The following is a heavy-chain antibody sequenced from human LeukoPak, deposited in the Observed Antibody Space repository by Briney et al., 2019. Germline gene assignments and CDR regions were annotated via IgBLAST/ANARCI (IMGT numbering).Heavy chain of an antibody. CDR3: ARDLVGATTSDY. J-gene: IGHJ4*02. D-gene: IGHD1-26*01. V-gene: IGHV3-21*01. Sequence: PGGSLRLSCAASGFSFSSYSMNWVRQAPGKGLEWVSSIGSSGTYICYADSVKGRFTISRDNAKNSLYLQMNSLRAEDTAVYYCARDLVGATTSDYWGQGTLVTVSS. CDR2: IGSSGTYI. CDR1: GFSFSSYS.